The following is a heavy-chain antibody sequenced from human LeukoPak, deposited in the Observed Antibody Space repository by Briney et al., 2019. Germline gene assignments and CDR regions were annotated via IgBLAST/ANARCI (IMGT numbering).Heavy chain of an antibody. CDR1: GFTFSSYW. CDR3: TSLDY. CDR2: INSDGSST. J-gene: IGHJ4*02. Sequence: PGGSLRLSCAASGFTFSSYWMHWVRQAPGKGLVWVSRINSDGSSTSSADSGKGRFTISRDNAKNTLYLQMNSLRDEDTAVYYCTSLDYWGQGTLVTVSS. V-gene: IGHV3-74*01.